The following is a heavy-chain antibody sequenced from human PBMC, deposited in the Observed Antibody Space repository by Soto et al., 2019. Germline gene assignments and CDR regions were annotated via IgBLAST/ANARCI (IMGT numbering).Heavy chain of an antibody. D-gene: IGHD2-2*02. CDR2: IIPAFGTT. J-gene: IGHJ6*02. CDR3: ARVPRQMLYGPTRNGMDV. Sequence: QVQLVQSGAAVSKPGSSVKVSCKASGGTFGIYAIGWVRQAPGQGLEWMGGIIPAFGTTKNAQKFQDRVDITADESTNTGYMELRGLRFDDTAVYYCARVPRQMLYGPTRNGMDVWGQGTTLIVSS. CDR1: GGTFGIYA. V-gene: IGHV1-69*01.